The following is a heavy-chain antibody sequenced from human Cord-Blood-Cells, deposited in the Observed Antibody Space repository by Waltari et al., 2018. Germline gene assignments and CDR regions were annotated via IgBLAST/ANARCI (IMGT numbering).Heavy chain of an antibody. D-gene: IGHD6-13*01. J-gene: IGHJ3*02. Sequence: QVQLVGSGGGVVQPGRSLRLSCAASGFTFSSYGMHWVRQAPGKGLEWVAVIWYDGSNKYYADSVKGRFTISRDNSKNTLYLQMNSLRAEDTAVYYCARPRIAAAGTAFDIWGQGTMVTVSS. CDR1: GFTFSSYG. CDR2: IWYDGSNK. CDR3: ARPRIAAAGTAFDI. V-gene: IGHV3-33*01.